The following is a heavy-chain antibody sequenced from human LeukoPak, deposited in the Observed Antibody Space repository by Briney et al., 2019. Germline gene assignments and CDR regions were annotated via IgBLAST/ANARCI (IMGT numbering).Heavy chain of an antibody. J-gene: IGHJ4*02. D-gene: IGHD4-17*01. CDR2: ISGSGGST. CDR1: GFTFSSYA. CDR3: AKVRPTDDYGDYVYFDY. Sequence: PGGSLRLSCAASGFTFSSYAMNWVRQAPGKGLEWVSGISGSGGSTYYADSVKGRFTISRDNSKNTLYLQMNSLRVEDTAVYYCAKVRPTDDYGDYVYFDYWGQGTLVTVSS. V-gene: IGHV3-23*01.